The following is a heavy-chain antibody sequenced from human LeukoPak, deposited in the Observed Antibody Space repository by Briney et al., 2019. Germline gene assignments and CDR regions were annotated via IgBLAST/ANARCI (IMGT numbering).Heavy chain of an antibody. CDR3: ARDGTVGATKGVFDY. CDR2: IYTSGST. Sequence: SETLSLTCTVSGGSISSYYWSWIRQPAGKGLECIGRIYTSGSTNYNPSLKSRVTMSVDTSKNQFSLKLSSVTAADTAVYYCARDGTVGATKGVFDYWGQGTLVTVSS. CDR1: GGSISSYY. V-gene: IGHV4-4*07. J-gene: IGHJ4*02. D-gene: IGHD1-26*01.